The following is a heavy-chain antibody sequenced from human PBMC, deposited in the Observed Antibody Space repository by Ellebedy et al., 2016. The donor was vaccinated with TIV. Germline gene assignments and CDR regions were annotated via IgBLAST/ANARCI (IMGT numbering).Heavy chain of an antibody. CDR1: GFTLSSYA. CDR2: ITGSGSNT. J-gene: IGHJ4*02. D-gene: IGHD3-22*01. CDR3: AKHRRESSGYHFEN. Sequence: PGGSLRLSCAASGFTLSSYAMSWVRQAPGKGLEWVSSITGSGSNTYYADSVKGRFTISRDNSKNTLYVQMISLRLEDTAVYHCAKHRRESSGYHFENWGQGILVTVSS. V-gene: IGHV3-23*01.